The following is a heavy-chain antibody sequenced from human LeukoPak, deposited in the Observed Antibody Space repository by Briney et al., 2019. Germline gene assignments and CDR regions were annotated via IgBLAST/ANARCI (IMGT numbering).Heavy chain of an antibody. V-gene: IGHV1-69*06. Sequence: GASVKVSCKASGGTFSSYAISWVRQAPGQGLEWMGGIIPIFGTANYAQKFQGRVTITADKSTSTAYMELSSLRSEDTAVYYCATVSSSWPYYYMDVWGKGTTVTVSS. D-gene: IGHD6-13*01. J-gene: IGHJ6*03. CDR2: IIPIFGTA. CDR3: ATVSSSWPYYYMDV. CDR1: GGTFSSYA.